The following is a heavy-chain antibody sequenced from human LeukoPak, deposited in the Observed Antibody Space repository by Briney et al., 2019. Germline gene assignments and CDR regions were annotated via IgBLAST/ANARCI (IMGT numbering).Heavy chain of an antibody. CDR1: GGSTSSYY. CDR3: ARVPDTAGYYGMDV. V-gene: IGHV4-59*01. CDR2: IYYSGST. Sequence: SSETLSLTCTVSGGSTSSYYWSWIRQPPGKGLEWIGYIYYSGSTNYNPSLKSRVTISVDTSKNQFSLKLSSVTAADTAVYYCARVPDTAGYYGMDVWGQGTTVTVSS. D-gene: IGHD5-18*01. J-gene: IGHJ6*02.